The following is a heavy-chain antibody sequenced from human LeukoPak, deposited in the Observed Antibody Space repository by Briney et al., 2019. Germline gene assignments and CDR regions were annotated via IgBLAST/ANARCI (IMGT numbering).Heavy chain of an antibody. J-gene: IGHJ4*02. V-gene: IGHV3-33*01. CDR3: ARDQSPKWGSGERYFDY. CDR1: GFTFNSYA. D-gene: IGHD7-27*01. CDR2: MTNDGGDV. Sequence: GSLRLSCVASGFTFNSYAMHWVRQAPGKGLEWVAVMTNDGGDVYYADSVRGRFTISRDNSKNTLYLQMNSLRAEDTAVYHCARDQSPKWGSGERYFDYWGLGTLVTVSS.